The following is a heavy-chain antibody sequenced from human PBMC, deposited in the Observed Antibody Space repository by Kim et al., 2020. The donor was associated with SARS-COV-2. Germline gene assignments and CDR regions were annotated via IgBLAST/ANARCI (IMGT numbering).Heavy chain of an antibody. Sequence: SQEFQVRVTITRDTSASTAYMELSSLRSEDTAVYYCARSPAAAAGTHPDYWGQGTLVPVSS. V-gene: IGHV1-3*01. J-gene: IGHJ4*02. CDR3: ARSPAAAAGTHPDY. D-gene: IGHD6-13*01.